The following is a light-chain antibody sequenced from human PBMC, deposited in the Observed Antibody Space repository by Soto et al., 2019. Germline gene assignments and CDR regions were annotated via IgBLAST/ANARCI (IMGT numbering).Light chain of an antibody. V-gene: IGLV2-14*01. Sequence: QSPLTQPASVSGSPGQSITISCTGTSTDVGDSNHVSWYQHHPGKAPKLIIYEVSYRPSGVSNRFSGSKSAYTASLTISGLQAEDEADYYCNSQTTSGIRVFGTGTKVTVL. J-gene: IGLJ1*01. CDR1: STDVGDSNH. CDR2: EVS. CDR3: NSQTTSGIRV.